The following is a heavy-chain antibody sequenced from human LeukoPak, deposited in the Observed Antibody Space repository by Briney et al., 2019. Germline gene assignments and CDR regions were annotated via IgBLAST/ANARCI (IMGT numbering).Heavy chain of an antibody. CDR1: GGTFSSYA. Sequence: ASVKVSCKASGGTFSSYAISWVRQAPGQGLEWMGGIIPIFGTANYAQKFQGRVTITADKSTSTAYMELSSLRSEDTAVYYCARGTYYYDSSGYDYYYMDVWGKGTTVTVSS. V-gene: IGHV1-69*06. CDR3: ARGTYYYDSSGYDYYYMDV. J-gene: IGHJ6*03. CDR2: IIPIFGTA. D-gene: IGHD3-22*01.